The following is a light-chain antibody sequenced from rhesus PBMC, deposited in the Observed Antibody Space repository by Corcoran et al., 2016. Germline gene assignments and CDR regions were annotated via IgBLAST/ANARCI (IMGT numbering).Light chain of an antibody. J-gene: IGKJ2*01. CDR1: QSVRSY. CDR2: GAS. Sequence: EIVMTQSPATLSLSPGETATISCRTSQSVRSYSAWYQQNPGQAPRLLIHGASSRATGIPDRFSGSGSGTDFTLTFSSLEPEDFAVYYCQETSNLSPYSFGQWAKVEIK. V-gene: IGKV3-31*02. CDR3: QETSNLSPYS.